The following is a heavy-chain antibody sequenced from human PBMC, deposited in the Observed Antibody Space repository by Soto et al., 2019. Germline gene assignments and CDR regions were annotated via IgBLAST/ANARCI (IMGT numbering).Heavy chain of an antibody. CDR2: ISSSSYI. Sequence: PGGPLRLVCASSGFTRSSYSMHWVRQAPMKGLEWVSSISSSSYIDYADSVKGRFTISRDKAKNSLYLQMTSLRAEDTAVYYCAREDSYDSSGYYSYWGQGT. CDR3: AREDSYDSSGYYSY. J-gene: IGHJ4*02. V-gene: IGHV3-21*01. CDR1: GFTRSSYS. D-gene: IGHD3-22*01.